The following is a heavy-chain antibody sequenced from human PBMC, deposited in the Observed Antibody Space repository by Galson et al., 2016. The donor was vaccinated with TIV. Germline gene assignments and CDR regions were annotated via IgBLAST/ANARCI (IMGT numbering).Heavy chain of an antibody. CDR2: IKQDGSEQ. Sequence: SLRLSCAASGFTFSSYWVGWVRQAPGKGLEWVGTIKQDGSEQHYVDSVKGRFTISRDNAKNSLYLQMNSLRAEDTAVYYCAREGYCSSASCSNWFDPWGQGTLVTVSS. J-gene: IGHJ5*02. CDR1: GFTFSSYW. V-gene: IGHV3-7*01. CDR3: AREGYCSSASCSNWFDP. D-gene: IGHD2-2*01.